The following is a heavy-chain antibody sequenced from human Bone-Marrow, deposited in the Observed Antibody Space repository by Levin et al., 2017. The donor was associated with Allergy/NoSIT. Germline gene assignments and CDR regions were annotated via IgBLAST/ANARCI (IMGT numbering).Heavy chain of an antibody. D-gene: IGHD1-14*01. Sequence: GGSLRLSCAASGFDFRIYGMHWVRQAPGKGLESVAVIWPDGKKTYYADSVTGRVIISRDNAKNVLYLQMDSLRDEDTAVYFCARESAVTTRAFEFWGQGTQVTVSS. V-gene: IGHV3-33*01. CDR1: GFDFRIYG. CDR2: IWPDGKKT. J-gene: IGHJ4*02. CDR3: ARESAVTTRAFEF.